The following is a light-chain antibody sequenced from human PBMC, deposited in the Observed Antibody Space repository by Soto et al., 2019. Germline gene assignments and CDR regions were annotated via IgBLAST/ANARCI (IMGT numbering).Light chain of an antibody. Sequence: DIQMTQSPSSLSASVGDRVTITCRASQDISVYLAWYQQKPGKVPKLLIYSASTLQSGVPSRFSGSGSGTDFTLTISSLQPEDVAPYYCQKFKTAPLTFGQGTRLEIK. CDR1: QDISVY. J-gene: IGKJ5*01. V-gene: IGKV1-27*01. CDR2: SAS. CDR3: QKFKTAPLT.